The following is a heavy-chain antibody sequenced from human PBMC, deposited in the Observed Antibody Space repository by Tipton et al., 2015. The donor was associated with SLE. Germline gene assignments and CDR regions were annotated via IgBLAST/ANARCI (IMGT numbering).Heavy chain of an antibody. V-gene: IGHV3-23*01. D-gene: IGHD2-2*01. CDR1: GFTFSSYG. CDR3: AKDRGCRSTCCHYFDY. Sequence: SLRLSCTASGFTFSSYGMSWVRQAPGKGPEWVSSISGAGGGTFYGDSVKGRFTISRDNSKNTLYLQMNSLRAEDTAVYYCAKDRGCRSTCCHYFDYWGQGTQVAVSP. CDR2: ISGAGGGT. J-gene: IGHJ4*02.